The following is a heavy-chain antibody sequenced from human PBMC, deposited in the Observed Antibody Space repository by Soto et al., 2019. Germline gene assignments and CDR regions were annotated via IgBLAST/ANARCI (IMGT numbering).Heavy chain of an antibody. D-gene: IGHD3-3*01. V-gene: IGHV1-58*02. J-gene: IGHJ4*02. CDR1: GFTFTSSA. Sequence: SVKVSCKASGFTFTSSAMQWVRQARGQRLEWIGWIVVGSGNTNYAQKFQERVTITRDTSTSTAYMELSSLRSEDTAVYYCAAGEFYDFWSGYPYFDYWGQGTLVTVSS. CDR2: IVVGSGNT. CDR3: AAGEFYDFWSGYPYFDY.